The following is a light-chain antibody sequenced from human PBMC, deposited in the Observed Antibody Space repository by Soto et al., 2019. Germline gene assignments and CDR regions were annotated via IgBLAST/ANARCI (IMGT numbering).Light chain of an antibody. J-gene: IGKJ4*01. CDR3: QQYNNWPPLT. CDR1: QSVSSS. CDR2: GAS. V-gene: IGKV3-15*01. Sequence: EIVLTQSPATLSVSPGETATLSCRASQSVSSSLAWYQQTPGRAPRLLIYGASNRATDTPTRFSGSGSGTEFTLTISSLQSEDFAVYYCQQYNNWPPLTFGGGTKVDIK.